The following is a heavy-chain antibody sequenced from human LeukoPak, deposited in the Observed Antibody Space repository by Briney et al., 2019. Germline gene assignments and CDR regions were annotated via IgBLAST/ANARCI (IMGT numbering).Heavy chain of an antibody. D-gene: IGHD3-3*01. CDR2: IYYSGST. CDR1: GGSISSSSYY. J-gene: IGHJ4*02. V-gene: IGHV4-39*01. CDR3: ARHVRFLEWLSSYYFDY. Sequence: SETLSLTCTVSGGSISSSSYYWGWLRQPPGKGREWFGSIYYSGSTYYNPSLKRRVTISVDTSKSQFSLRLTSVTAADTAVYYCARHVRFLEWLSSYYFDYWGQGTLVTVSS.